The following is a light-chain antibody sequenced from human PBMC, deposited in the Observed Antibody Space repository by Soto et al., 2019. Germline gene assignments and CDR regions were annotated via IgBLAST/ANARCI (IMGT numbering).Light chain of an antibody. CDR3: SSYTTSGTYV. V-gene: IGLV2-14*01. CDR2: DVS. Sequence: QSVLTQPASVSGSPGQPITISCTGTGSDVGGYNYVSWYQQHPGKAPKLMIIDVSNRPSGVSNRFSGSKSGNTAPLTISGLQAEDEADYYCSSYTTSGTYVFGTGTNVTV. J-gene: IGLJ1*01. CDR1: GSDVGGYNY.